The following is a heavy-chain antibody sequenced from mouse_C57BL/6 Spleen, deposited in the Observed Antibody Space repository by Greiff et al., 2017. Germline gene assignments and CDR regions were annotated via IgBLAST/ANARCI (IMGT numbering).Heavy chain of an antibody. CDR3: ARHEERGLPGGSYAKDY. Sequence: VQLQQSGAELVKPGASVKLSCKASGYTFTEYTIHWVKQRSGQGLEWIGWFYPGSGSIKYNEKFKDKATLTADTSSSTVYMELSRLTAEDSAVYFWARHEERGLPGGSYAKDYWGQGTSVTVSS. J-gene: IGHJ4*01. V-gene: IGHV1-62-2*01. CDR2: FYPGSGSI. CDR1: GYTFTEYT. D-gene: IGHD5-5*01.